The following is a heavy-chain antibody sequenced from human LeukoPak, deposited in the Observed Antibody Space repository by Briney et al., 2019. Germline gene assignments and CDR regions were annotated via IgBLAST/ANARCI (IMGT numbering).Heavy chain of an antibody. CDR1: GGSFSGYY. Sequence: PSETLSLTCAVYGGSFSGYYWSWIRQPPGKGLEWIGEINHSGSTNYNPSLKSRVTISVDTSKNQFSLKLSSVTAADTAVYYCSSLEVSSSWRYWGQGTLVTVSS. CDR2: INHSGST. CDR3: SSLEVSSSWRY. V-gene: IGHV4-34*01. J-gene: IGHJ4*02. D-gene: IGHD6-13*01.